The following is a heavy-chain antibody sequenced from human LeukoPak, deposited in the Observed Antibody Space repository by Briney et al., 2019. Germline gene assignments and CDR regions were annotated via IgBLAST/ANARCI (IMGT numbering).Heavy chain of an antibody. V-gene: IGHV3-30-3*01. CDR1: GFTFSSYS. J-gene: IGHJ4*02. CDR3: ARDQAAVALPIFDY. D-gene: IGHD6-19*01. CDR2: ISYDGSNK. Sequence: GRSLRLSCAASGFTFSSYSMHWVRQAPGKGLEWVAVISYDGSNKYYADSVKGRSTISRDNSKNTLYLQMNSLRAEDTAVYYCARDQAAVALPIFDYWGQGILVTVSS.